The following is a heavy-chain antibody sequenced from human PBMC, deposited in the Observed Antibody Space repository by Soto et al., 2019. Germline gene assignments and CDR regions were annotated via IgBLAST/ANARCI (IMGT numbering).Heavy chain of an antibody. CDR2: IYYSGST. Sequence: QLQLQESGPGLVKPSETLSLTCTVSGGSISSSSYYWGWIRQPPGQGLEWNGSIYYSGSTYYNPSLKSRLTISEDTSKNQFSLKLSSVTAADTAVYYCARRLYYDSSGFEGGGMDVWCQGTTVTVSS. CDR3: ARRLYYDSSGFEGGGMDV. J-gene: IGHJ6*02. CDR1: GGSISSSSYY. D-gene: IGHD3-22*01. V-gene: IGHV4-39*01.